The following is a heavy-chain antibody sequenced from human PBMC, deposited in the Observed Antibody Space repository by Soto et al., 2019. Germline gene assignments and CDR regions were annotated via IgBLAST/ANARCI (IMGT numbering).Heavy chain of an antibody. CDR3: ARRGSRLSVAVAAFDY. J-gene: IGHJ4*02. D-gene: IGHD6-19*01. CDR1: GGSISSSSFH. V-gene: IGHV4-39*02. CDR2: IYYSGST. Sequence: PSETLSLTCTVSGGSISSSSFHWGWIRQPPGKGLEWIGSIYYSGSTYYNPSLKSRLTISVDTSKNHFSLKLTSVTAADTAVYFCARRGSRLSVAVAAFDYWSQGTLVTVSS.